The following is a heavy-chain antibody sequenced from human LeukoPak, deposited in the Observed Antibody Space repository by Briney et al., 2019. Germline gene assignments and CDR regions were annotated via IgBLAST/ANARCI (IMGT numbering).Heavy chain of an antibody. J-gene: IGHJ5*02. CDR2: INAGNGNT. D-gene: IGHD6-19*01. CDR3: ARGIAVAGAIRNWFDP. CDR1: GYTFTIYA. V-gene: IGHV1-3*01. Sequence: ASVKVSCKASGYTFTIYAMHWVRPAPGKRLEWMGWINAGNGNTKYSQKFQGRVTITRDTSASTAYMELSSLRSEDTAVYYCARGIAVAGAIRNWFDPWGQGTLVTVSS.